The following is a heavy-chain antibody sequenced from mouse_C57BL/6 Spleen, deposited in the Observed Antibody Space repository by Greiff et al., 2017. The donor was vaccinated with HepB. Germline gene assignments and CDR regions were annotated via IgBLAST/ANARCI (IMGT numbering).Heavy chain of an antibody. J-gene: IGHJ4*01. V-gene: IGHV1-52*01. CDR3: ARFNSGYVLGDY. CDR2: IDPSDSET. Sequence: VQLQQPGAELVRPGSSVKLSCKASGYTFTSYWMHWVKQRPIQGLEWIGNIDPSDSETHYNQKFKDKATLTVDKSSSTAYMQLSSLTSEDSAVYYCARFNSGYVLGDYWGQGTSVTVSS. D-gene: IGHD3-2*02. CDR1: GYTFTSYW.